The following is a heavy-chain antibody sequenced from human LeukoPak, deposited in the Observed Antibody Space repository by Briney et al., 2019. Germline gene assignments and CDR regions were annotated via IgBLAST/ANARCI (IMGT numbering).Heavy chain of an antibody. J-gene: IGHJ6*02. D-gene: IGHD2-2*01. V-gene: IGHV1-2*02. CDR2: INPNSGDT. CDR1: GYTFTGYY. CDR3: ARGGYEYQLLIYYYYGMDV. Sequence: ASVKVSCKASGYTFTGYYMHWVRQAPGQGLEWMGWINPNSGDTNYAQKFQGRVTMTTDTSTSTAYMELRSLRSDDTAVYYCARGGYEYQLLIYYYYGMDVWGQGTTVTVSS.